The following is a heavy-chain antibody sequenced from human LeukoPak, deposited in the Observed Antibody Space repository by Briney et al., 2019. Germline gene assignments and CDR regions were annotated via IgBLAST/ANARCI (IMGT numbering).Heavy chain of an antibody. D-gene: IGHD3-10*01. CDR3: ARAPRVRGVMYPGRGELYIPVGPLYFDY. CDR1: GGSFSGYY. Sequence: PSETLSLTCAVYGGSFSGYYWSWIRQPPGKGLEWIGEINHSGSTNYNPSLKSRVTISVDTSKNQFSLKLSSVTAADTAVYCCARAPRVRGVMYPGRGELYIPVGPLYFDYWGQGTLVTVSS. J-gene: IGHJ4*02. CDR2: INHSGST. V-gene: IGHV4-34*01.